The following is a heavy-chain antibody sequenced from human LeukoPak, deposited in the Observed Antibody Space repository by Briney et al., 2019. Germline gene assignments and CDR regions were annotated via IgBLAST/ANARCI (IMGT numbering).Heavy chain of an antibody. CDR1: GFPFSSYT. Sequence: GRSLRLSCTAAGFPFSSYTIHWVRQAPGKGLECVAATSQGGRPFYADSVTARFSVSRDHSKSTLYLQMVSLRLEDTGVYYCARVKMGATVSDFYYYYMDLWGKGTTVTVSS. J-gene: IGHJ6*03. V-gene: IGHV3-64*02. D-gene: IGHD1-26*01. CDR2: TSQGGRP. CDR3: ARVKMGATVSDFYYYYMDL.